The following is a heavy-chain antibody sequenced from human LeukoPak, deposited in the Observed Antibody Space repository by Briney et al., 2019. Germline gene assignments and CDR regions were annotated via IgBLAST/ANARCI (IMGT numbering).Heavy chain of an antibody. CDR3: ARGLSSSSGRGAFDI. J-gene: IGHJ3*02. D-gene: IGHD3-22*01. V-gene: IGHV4-34*01. CDR2: INHSGST. CDR1: GGSFSGYY. Sequence: SETLSPTCAVYGGSFSGYYWSWIRQPPGKGLEWIGEINHSGSTNYNPSLKRRVIISVDTSKNQFSLKLSSVTAADTAVCYCARGLSSSSGRGAFDIWGQGTMVTVSS.